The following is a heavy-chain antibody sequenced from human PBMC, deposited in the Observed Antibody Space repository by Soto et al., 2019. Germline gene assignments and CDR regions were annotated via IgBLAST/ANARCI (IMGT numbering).Heavy chain of an antibody. CDR3: ARERLNAGWYGFDH. CDR2: VSNKNGVT. D-gene: IGHD6-13*01. J-gene: IGHJ4*02. CDR1: GYTFSNYD. Sequence: ASVKVSCKTSGYTFSNYDFSWVRQAPGQGLEWMGWVSNKNGVTNYAEKFRDRVAMTTDISKNTIYMELRSLRSDDTAVYFCARERLNAGWYGFDHLGQGTKVTVSS. V-gene: IGHV1-18*04.